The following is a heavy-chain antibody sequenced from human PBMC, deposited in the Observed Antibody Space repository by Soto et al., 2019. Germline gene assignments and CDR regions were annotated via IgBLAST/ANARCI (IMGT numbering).Heavy chain of an antibody. D-gene: IGHD7-27*01. CDR1: GFTVSTYG. CDR2: ISRDGGTK. CDR3: TGEVASGY. V-gene: IGHV3-30*03. Sequence: QVQLVESGGGVVQPGRSLRLSCAVSGFTVSTYGMHWVRQAPGKGLEWVAVISRDGGTKYYADSVKGRFTISRDNSRNTLFLVMNSLRGDEMAVYYCTGEVASGYWGQGTLVTVSS. J-gene: IGHJ4*02.